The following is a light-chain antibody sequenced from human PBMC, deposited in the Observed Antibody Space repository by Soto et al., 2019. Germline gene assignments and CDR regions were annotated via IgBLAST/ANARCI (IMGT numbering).Light chain of an antibody. CDR1: QSVSSSY. J-gene: IGKJ4*01. Sequence: IVLTQSPGTLSLSPGGRATLSCRASQSVSSSYLAWYQQKPGQAPRLLIYGASSRATGIPDRFSGSGSGTDFTLTISRLESEDFAVYYCQQYGSSPLTFGGGTKVEIK. CDR2: GAS. CDR3: QQYGSSPLT. V-gene: IGKV3-20*01.